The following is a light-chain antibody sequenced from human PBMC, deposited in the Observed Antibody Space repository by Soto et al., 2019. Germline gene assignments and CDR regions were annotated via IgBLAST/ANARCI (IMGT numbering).Light chain of an antibody. CDR1: QSISTY. V-gene: IGKV1-39*01. CDR3: QQSYSTPHT. J-gene: IGKJ2*01. Sequence: DIQMTQSPSSLSASVGDRVTITCRASQSISTYLNWYQHKPGKAPKLLVYGASTLHSGVPSRFSGSGSGTDFTLTINGLQPEDFASYYCQQSYSTPHTFGQGTKLEI. CDR2: GAS.